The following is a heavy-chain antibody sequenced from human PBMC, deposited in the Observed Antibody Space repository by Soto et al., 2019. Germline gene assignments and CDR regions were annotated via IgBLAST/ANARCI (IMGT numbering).Heavy chain of an antibody. Sequence: GGSLRLSCAASGFTFSSYSMNWVRQAPGKGLEWVSSISSSSSYIYYADSVKGRFTISRDNAKNSLYLQMNSLRAEDTAVYYCARDSSSPFPYGDYRDAFDIWGQGTMVTVSS. CDR1: GFTFSSYS. CDR3: ARDSSSPFPYGDYRDAFDI. J-gene: IGHJ3*02. D-gene: IGHD4-17*01. CDR2: ISSSSSYI. V-gene: IGHV3-21*01.